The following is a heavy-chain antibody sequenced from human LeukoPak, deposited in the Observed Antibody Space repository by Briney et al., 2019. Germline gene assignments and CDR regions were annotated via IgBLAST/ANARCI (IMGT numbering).Heavy chain of an antibody. CDR2: IYTSGST. CDR1: GGSISSGSYY. V-gene: IGHV4-61*02. J-gene: IGHJ5*02. D-gene: IGHD3-10*01. CDR3: ARDRVYYYGSGSEGNAFDP. Sequence: TSETLSLTCTVSGGSISSGSYYWSWIRQPAGKGLEWIGRIYTSGSTNYNPSLKSRVTISVDTSKNQFSLKLSSVTAADTAVYYCARDRVYYYGSGSEGNAFDPWGQGTLVTVSS.